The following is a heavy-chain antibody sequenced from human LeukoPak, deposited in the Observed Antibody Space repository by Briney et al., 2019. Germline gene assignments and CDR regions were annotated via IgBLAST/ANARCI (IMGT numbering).Heavy chain of an antibody. CDR2: ISSSSSTI. J-gene: IGHJ4*02. Sequence: GGSLRLSCAASGFTFSSYSMNWVRQAPGKGLECVSYISSSSSTIYYADSVKGRFTISRDNAKNSLYLQMNSLRAEDTAVYYCARDSGDWNYPGYFDYWGQGTLVTVSS. CDR3: ARDSGDWNYPGYFDY. V-gene: IGHV3-48*01. D-gene: IGHD1-7*01. CDR1: GFTFSSYS.